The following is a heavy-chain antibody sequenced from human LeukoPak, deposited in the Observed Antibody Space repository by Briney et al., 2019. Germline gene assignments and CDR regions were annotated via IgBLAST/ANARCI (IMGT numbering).Heavy chain of an antibody. CDR2: INGEATST. CDR1: GFTFIGYA. J-gene: IGHJ6*03. V-gene: IGHV3-23*01. Sequence: GGSLRLSCAASGFTFIGYAMSWVRQVPGKGLEWVSAINGEATSTFYAESVKGRFTISRDNSKNTLYLQMNSLRAEDTGVYYCTRGQYCSGTNCYIPYHFYFYMDVWGKGTTVTVSS. D-gene: IGHD2-2*02. CDR3: TRGQYCSGTNCYIPYHFYFYMDV.